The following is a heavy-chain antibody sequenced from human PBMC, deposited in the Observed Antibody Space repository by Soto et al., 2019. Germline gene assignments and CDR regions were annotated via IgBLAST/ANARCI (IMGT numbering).Heavy chain of an antibody. J-gene: IGHJ4*02. D-gene: IGHD3-22*01. CDR3: ASSAGYYDSSGYWSYY. V-gene: IGHV3-66*01. Sequence: GGSRRLSCAASGFTVSSNYMSWVRQAPGKGLEWVSVIYSGGSTYYADSVKGRFTISRDNSKNTLYLQMDSLRAEDTAVYYCASSAGYYDSSGYWSYYWGQGT. CDR2: IYSGGST. CDR1: GFTVSSNY.